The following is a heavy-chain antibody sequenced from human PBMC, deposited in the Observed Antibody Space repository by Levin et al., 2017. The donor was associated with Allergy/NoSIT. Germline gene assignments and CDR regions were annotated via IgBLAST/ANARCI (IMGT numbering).Heavy chain of an antibody. CDR2: ISAYNGNT. D-gene: IGHD2-2*01. Sequence: GESLKISCKASGYTFTSYGISWVRQAPGQGLEWMGWISAYNGNTNYAQKLQGRVTMTTDTSTSTAYMELRSLRSDDTAVYYCARDRGPYCSSTSCYWSLHYYYGMDVWGQGTTVTVSS. CDR3: ARDRGPYCSSTSCYWSLHYYYGMDV. V-gene: IGHV1-18*01. CDR1: GYTFTSYG. J-gene: IGHJ6*02.